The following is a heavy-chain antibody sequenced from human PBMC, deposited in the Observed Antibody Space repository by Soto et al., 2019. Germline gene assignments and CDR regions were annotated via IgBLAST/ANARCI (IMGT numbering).Heavy chain of an antibody. CDR2: IYSGGST. CDR3: ARAMDFWSGRGNY. Sequence: GGSLRLSCAASGFTVSSNYMSWVRQAPGKGLEWVSVIYSGGSTYYADSVKGRFTISRDNSKNTLYLQMNSLRAEDTAVYYCARAMDFWSGRGNYWGQGTLVTVSS. CDR1: GFTVSSNY. J-gene: IGHJ4*02. V-gene: IGHV3-66*01. D-gene: IGHD3-3*01.